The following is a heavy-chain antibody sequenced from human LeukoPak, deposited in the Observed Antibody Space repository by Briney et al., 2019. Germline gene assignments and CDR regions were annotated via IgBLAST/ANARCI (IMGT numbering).Heavy chain of an antibody. CDR1: GGSISNYY. CDR2: IYYSGST. J-gene: IGHJ3*02. D-gene: IGHD3-3*02. Sequence: SETLSLTCTVSGGSISNYYWNWIRQPPGRGLEWIGYIYYSGSTSYNPSLKSRVTISVDTSKSHFSLKLSSVTAADTAIYYCARGIIGVAITGAFDIWGQGTMVTVPS. V-gene: IGHV4-59*01. CDR3: ARGIIGVAITGAFDI.